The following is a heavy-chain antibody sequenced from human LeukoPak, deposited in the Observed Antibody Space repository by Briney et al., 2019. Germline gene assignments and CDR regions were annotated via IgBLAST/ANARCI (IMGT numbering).Heavy chain of an antibody. J-gene: IGHJ5*02. CDR1: GFTFSSYW. CDR3: ARRRNWNDLSHWFDP. D-gene: IGHD1-1*01. CDR2: IKQDGSEK. V-gene: IGHV3-7*03. Sequence: PGGSLRLSCAASGFTFSSYWMSWVRQAPGKGLEWVANIKQDGSEKYYVDSVKGRFTISRDNAKNSLYLQMNSLRAEDTAVYYCARRRNWNDLSHWFDPWGQGTLVTVSS.